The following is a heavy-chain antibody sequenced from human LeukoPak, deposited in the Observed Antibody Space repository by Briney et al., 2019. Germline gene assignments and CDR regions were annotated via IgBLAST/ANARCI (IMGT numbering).Heavy chain of an antibody. D-gene: IGHD2-2*02. J-gene: IGHJ3*02. V-gene: IGHV4-4*07. CDR3: ARDLVVVPADTPPTLVAFDI. CDR1: GGSISSYY. Sequence: SETLSLTCTVSGGSISSYYWSWIRQPAGKGLEWIGRIYTSGSTNYNPSLKSRVTMSVDTSKNQFSLKLSSVTAADTAVYYCARDLVVVPADTPPTLVAFDIWGQGTMVTVSS. CDR2: IYTSGST.